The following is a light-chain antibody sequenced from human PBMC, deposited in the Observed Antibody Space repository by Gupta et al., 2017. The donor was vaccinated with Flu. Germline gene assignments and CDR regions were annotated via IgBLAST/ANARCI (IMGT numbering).Light chain of an antibody. CDR1: TGAVTSGYY. Sequence: QTVVTQEPSLTVSPGGTVTLTCASSTGAVTSGYYPNWFQQNPGQAPRALIYSTNNKHPWTPARFSGSLLGGKAALTLSGVQPEDEAEYYCLLYYGGAVVFGGGTKLIVL. CDR3: LLYYGGAVV. CDR2: STN. V-gene: IGLV7-43*01. J-gene: IGLJ2*01.